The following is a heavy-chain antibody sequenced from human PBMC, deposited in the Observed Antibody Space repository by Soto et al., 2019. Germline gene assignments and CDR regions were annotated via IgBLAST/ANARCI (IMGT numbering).Heavy chain of an antibody. CDR1: GFTFSSYG. D-gene: IGHD3-22*01. V-gene: IGHV3-30*18. CDR3: AKDWGITMILVGFDY. Sequence: GGSLRLACAASGFTFSSYGMHWVRQAPGKGLEWVAVISYDGSNKYYADSVKGRFTISRDNSKNTLYLQMNSLRAEDTAVYYCAKDWGITMILVGFDYWGQGTLVTVSS. CDR2: ISYDGSNK. J-gene: IGHJ4*02.